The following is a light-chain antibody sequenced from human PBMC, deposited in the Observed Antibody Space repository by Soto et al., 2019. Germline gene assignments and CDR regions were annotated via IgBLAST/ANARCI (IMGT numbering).Light chain of an antibody. V-gene: IGKV3-11*01. Sequence: EVVWTQSPATLSLAPGERATRSCRASQSVSSYLAWYQQKPGQAPSLLIYGASNRATGIPARFSGSGSGTDFTLTISSLEPEDSAVYYCLPRSNWLTFGGGTKVDI. CDR1: QSVSSY. CDR2: GAS. J-gene: IGKJ4*01. CDR3: LPRSNWLT.